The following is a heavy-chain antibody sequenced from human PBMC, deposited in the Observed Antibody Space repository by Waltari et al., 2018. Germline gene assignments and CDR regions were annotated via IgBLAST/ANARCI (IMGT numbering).Heavy chain of an antibody. J-gene: IGHJ4*02. CDR1: GFTFDAYA. CDR2: ITWDGSFT. V-gene: IGHV3-43D*03. D-gene: IGHD3-22*01. Sequence: EVQLVESGRAVVQPGGSLRLSCAASGFTFDAYAMHWVRQSPGKGLEWVSFITWDGSFTYFADSVKGRFTISRDNTNNSLYLQMTSLRPEDTAFYYCAKSFDMSGYYFFDYWGQGTLVTVSS. CDR3: AKSFDMSGYYFFDY.